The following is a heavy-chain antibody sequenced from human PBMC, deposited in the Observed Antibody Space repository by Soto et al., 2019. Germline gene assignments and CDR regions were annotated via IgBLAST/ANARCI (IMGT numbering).Heavy chain of an antibody. CDR2: ISWDGGST. Sequence: HPGGSLRLSCAASGFTFDDYTMHWVRQAPGKGLGWVSLISWDGGSTYYADSVKGRFTISRDNSKNSLYLQMNSLRTEDTALYYCAKVAYYYDSSGYYLDYWGQGTLVTVSS. CDR3: AKVAYYYDSSGYYLDY. V-gene: IGHV3-43*01. CDR1: GFTFDDYT. D-gene: IGHD3-22*01. J-gene: IGHJ4*02.